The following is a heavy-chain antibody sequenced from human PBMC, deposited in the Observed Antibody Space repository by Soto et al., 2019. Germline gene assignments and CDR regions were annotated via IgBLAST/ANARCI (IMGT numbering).Heavy chain of an antibody. J-gene: IGHJ4*02. V-gene: IGHV3-23*01. CDR1: GFTFSSWA. CDR3: AKESRQYTGSSIDY. Sequence: QLLESGGGLVQPGGSLRLSCAASGFTFSSWAMSWVRQPPGKGLEWVSVISDNGGSTYYADSVRGRFTISRDNSKNTLYLQMNSLRVEDTALYYCAKESRQYTGSSIDYWGQGTLVTVSS. D-gene: IGHD6-6*01. CDR2: ISDNGGST.